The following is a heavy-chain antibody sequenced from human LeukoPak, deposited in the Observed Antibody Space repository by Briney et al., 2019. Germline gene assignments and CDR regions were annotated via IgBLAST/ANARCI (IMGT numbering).Heavy chain of an antibody. CDR1: GGSISSYY. V-gene: IGHV4-59*12. J-gene: IGHJ3*02. CDR3: ARGGRIMITFGGVIVLNDAFDI. Sequence: PSETLSLTCTVSGGSISSYYWSWIRQPPGKGLEWIGYIYYSGSTNYNPSLKSRVTISVDTSKNQFSLKLSSVTAADTAVYYCARGGRIMITFGGVIVLNDAFDIWGQGTMVTVSS. D-gene: IGHD3-16*02. CDR2: IYYSGST.